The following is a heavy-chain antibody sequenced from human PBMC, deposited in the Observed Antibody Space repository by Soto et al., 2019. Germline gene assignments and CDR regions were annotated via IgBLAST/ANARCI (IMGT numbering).Heavy chain of an antibody. CDR3: SWPSLELVVPAAINYYYYMDV. V-gene: IGHV3-30*03. D-gene: IGHD2-2*01. Sequence: GGSLRLSCAASGFTFSSYGMHWVRQAPGKGLEWVAVISYDGSNKYYADSVKGRFTISRDNSKNTLYLQMNSLRAEDTAVYYCSWPSLELVVPAAINYYYYMDVWGKGTTLTVSS. J-gene: IGHJ6*03. CDR2: ISYDGSNK. CDR1: GFTFSSYG.